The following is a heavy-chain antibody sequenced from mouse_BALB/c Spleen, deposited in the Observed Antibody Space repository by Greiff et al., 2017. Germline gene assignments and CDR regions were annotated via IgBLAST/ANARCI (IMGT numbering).Heavy chain of an antibody. Sequence: EVKLMESGGDLVKPGGSLKLSCAASGFTFSSYGMSWVRQTPDKRLEWVATISSGGSYTYYPDSVKGRFTISRDNAKNTLYLQMSSLKSEDTAMYYCARALYGNSSMDYWGQGTSVTVSS. CDR3: ARALYGNSSMDY. D-gene: IGHD2-1*01. CDR1: GFTFSSYG. J-gene: IGHJ4*01. V-gene: IGHV5-6*01. CDR2: ISSGGSYT.